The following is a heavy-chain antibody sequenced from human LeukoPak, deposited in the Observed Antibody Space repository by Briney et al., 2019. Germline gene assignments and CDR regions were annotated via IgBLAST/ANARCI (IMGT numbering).Heavy chain of an antibody. CDR1: GGSISSYY. D-gene: IGHD6-19*01. CDR3: SRGYSSGWWGGFDP. V-gene: IGHV4-59*08. J-gene: IGHJ5*02. Sequence: SETLSLTCTVSGGSISSYYWSWIRQPPGKGLEWIGYIYYSGSTNYNPSLKSRVTISVDTSKNQFSLKLSSVTAADTAVYYCSRGYSSGWWGGFDPWGQGTLVTVSS. CDR2: IYYSGST.